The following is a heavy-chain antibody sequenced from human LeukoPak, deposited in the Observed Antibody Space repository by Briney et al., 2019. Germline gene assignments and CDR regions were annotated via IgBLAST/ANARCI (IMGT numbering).Heavy chain of an antibody. CDR1: GGSISSYY. CDR2: IYYSGST. D-gene: IGHD6-13*01. V-gene: IGHV4-59*01. J-gene: IGHJ4*02. Sequence: SETLSLTCTVSGGSISSYYWSWIRQPPGKGLEWIGYIYYSGSTNYNPSLKSRVTISVDTSKNQFSLKLSSVTAADTAVYYCASTWYSSSWPLFDYWGQGTLVTVSS. CDR3: ASTWYSSSWPLFDY.